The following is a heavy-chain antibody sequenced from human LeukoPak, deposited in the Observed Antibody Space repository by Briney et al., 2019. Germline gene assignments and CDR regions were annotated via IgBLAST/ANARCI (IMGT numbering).Heavy chain of an antibody. Sequence: GGSLRLSCAASGFTFSSYSMNWVRQAPGKGLEWVSSISSSSSYIYYADSVKGRFTISRDNAKNSLYLQMNSPRAEDTAVYYCASPAYDILTGYFRDWGQGTLVTVSS. CDR2: ISSSSSYI. D-gene: IGHD3-9*01. CDR3: ASPAYDILTGYFRD. V-gene: IGHV3-21*01. CDR1: GFTFSSYS. J-gene: IGHJ4*02.